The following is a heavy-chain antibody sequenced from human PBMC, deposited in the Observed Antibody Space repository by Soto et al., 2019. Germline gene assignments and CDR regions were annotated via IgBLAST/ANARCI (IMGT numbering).Heavy chain of an antibody. Sequence: QVQLVQSGAEVKKPGSSVKVSCKASGGTFSSYAISWVRQAPGQGLEWMGGIIPIFGTANYAQKFQGRVTTTAXXXTXXAYTELSSPRSEDTAVYYCATLSGGSRYYYYGMDVWGQGTTVTVSS. V-gene: IGHV1-69*12. CDR3: ATLSGGSRYYYYGMDV. CDR2: IIPIFGTA. CDR1: GGTFSSYA. J-gene: IGHJ6*02. D-gene: IGHD2-15*01.